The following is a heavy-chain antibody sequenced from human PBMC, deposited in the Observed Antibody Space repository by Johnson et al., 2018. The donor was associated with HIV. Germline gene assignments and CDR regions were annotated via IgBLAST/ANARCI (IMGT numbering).Heavy chain of an antibody. CDR3: ARERPGSGYEWGYAFDI. CDR1: GFSFSSYG. V-gene: IGHV3-NL1*01. J-gene: IGHJ3*02. D-gene: IGHD5-12*01. Sequence: QVQLVESGGGVVQPGRSLRLSCVASGFSFSSYGMNWVRQAPGKGLDWVSVIYSGGSTYYADSVKGRFTLSRDNSKNTLYLQMNRLRAEDTAVYYCARERPGSGYEWGYAFDIWGQGTMVTVSS. CDR2: IYSGGST.